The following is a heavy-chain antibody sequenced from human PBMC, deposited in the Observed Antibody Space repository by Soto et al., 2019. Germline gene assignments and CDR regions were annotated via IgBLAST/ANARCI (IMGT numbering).Heavy chain of an antibody. J-gene: IGHJ4*02. V-gene: IGHV1-69*12. D-gene: IGHD3-10*01. CDR2: IIPIFGTA. Sequence: QVQLVQSGAAVKKPGSSVKVSCKASGGTFSSYAISWVRQAPGQGLEWMGGIIPIFGTANYAQKFQGRVTITADESTSTAYMELSSPRSEDTAVYYCARGGGRYYGSGSPLDYWGQGTLVTVSS. CDR3: ARGGGRYYGSGSPLDY. CDR1: GGTFSSYA.